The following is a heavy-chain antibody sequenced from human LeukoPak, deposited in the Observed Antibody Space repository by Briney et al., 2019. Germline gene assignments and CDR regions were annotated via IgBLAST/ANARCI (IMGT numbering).Heavy chain of an antibody. CDR2: IYYSGST. CDR3: ARGPFSYDSSGYRHFDY. J-gene: IGHJ4*02. Sequence: SETLSLTCTVSGGSVSSGSYYWSWIRQPAGKGLEWIGYIYYSGSTNYNPSLKSRVTISVDTSKNQFSLKLSSVTAADTAVYYCARGPFSYDSSGYRHFDYWGQGTLVTVSS. CDR1: GGSVSSGSYY. D-gene: IGHD3-22*01. V-gene: IGHV4-61*01.